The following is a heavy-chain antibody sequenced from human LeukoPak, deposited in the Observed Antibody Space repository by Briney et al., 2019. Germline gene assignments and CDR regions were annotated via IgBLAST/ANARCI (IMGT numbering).Heavy chain of an antibody. V-gene: IGHV1-69*05. Sequence: SVKVSCXASGGTFSSYAISWVRQAPGQGLEWMGGIIPIFGTANYAQKFQGRVTITTDESTSTAYMELSSLRSGDTAVYYCARGENYYDSSGYYFDYWGQGTLVTVSS. J-gene: IGHJ4*02. CDR2: IIPIFGTA. CDR1: GGTFSSYA. CDR3: ARGENYYDSSGYYFDY. D-gene: IGHD3-22*01.